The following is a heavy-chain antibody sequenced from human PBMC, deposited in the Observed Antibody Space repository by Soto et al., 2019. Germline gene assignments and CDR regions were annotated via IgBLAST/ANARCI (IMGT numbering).Heavy chain of an antibody. D-gene: IGHD3-10*01. CDR3: AGGGVRGVITRTRDYYGMDV. J-gene: IGHJ6*02. CDR2: IYPGDSDT. V-gene: IGHV5-51*01. Sequence: ESLKISCKGSGYSFTSYWIGWVRPMPGEGLEWMGIIYPGDSDTRYSPSFQGQVTISADKSISTAYLQWSSLKASDTAMYYCAGGGVRGVITRTRDYYGMDVWGQGTTVTVSS. CDR1: GYSFTSYW.